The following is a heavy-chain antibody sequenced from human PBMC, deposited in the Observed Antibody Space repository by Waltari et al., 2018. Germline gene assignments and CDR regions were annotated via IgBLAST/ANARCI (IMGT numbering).Heavy chain of an antibody. CDR3: TTDMGYSSSGD. V-gene: IGHV3-15*01. CDR1: GFTSSNAW. Sequence: EVQLVESGGGLVKPGGSLRLSCAASGFTSSNAWMSWVRQAPGKGLEWVGRIKSKTDGGTTDYAAPVKGRFTISRDDSKNTLYLQMNSLKTEDTAVYYCTTDMGYSSSGDWGQGTLVTVSS. J-gene: IGHJ4*02. D-gene: IGHD6-13*01. CDR2: IKSKTDGGTT.